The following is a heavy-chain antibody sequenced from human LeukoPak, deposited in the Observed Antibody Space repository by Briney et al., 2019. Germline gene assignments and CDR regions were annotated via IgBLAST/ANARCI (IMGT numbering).Heavy chain of an antibody. D-gene: IGHD3-22*01. Sequence: SETLSLTCTVSGGSISSSGYYWGWIRQPPGKGLEWIGSIYYSGSTSYNPSLKSRVTISVDTSKNQFSLKLSSVTAADTAVYYCARAPSTMIHNYWGQGTLVTVSS. J-gene: IGHJ4*02. CDR3: ARAPSTMIHNY. CDR2: IYYSGST. CDR1: GGSISSSGYY. V-gene: IGHV4-39*07.